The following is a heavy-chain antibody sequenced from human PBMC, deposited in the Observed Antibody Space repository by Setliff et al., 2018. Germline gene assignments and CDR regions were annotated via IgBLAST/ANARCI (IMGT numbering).Heavy chain of an antibody. J-gene: IGHJ6*03. Sequence: ASVKVSCKASGFIYTSYVINWVRQAPRQGLEWMGWISAYKGNTNYAQRFQGRLTVTRDTSISTAYMELSRLRHDDPAVYYCARDASSVIRFLEWSHKDYYFMDVWGNGTTVTVSS. D-gene: IGHD3-3*01. CDR1: GFIYTSYV. V-gene: IGHV1-18*01. CDR2: ISAYKGNT. CDR3: ARDASSVIRFLEWSHKDYYFMDV.